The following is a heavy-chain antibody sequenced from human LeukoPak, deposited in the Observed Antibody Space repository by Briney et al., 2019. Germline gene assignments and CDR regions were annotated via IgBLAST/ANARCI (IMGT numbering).Heavy chain of an antibody. CDR2: TSSSGVST. V-gene: IGHV3-23*01. D-gene: IGHD3-22*01. CDR1: GFTFSSYA. CDR3: AKLGSSGYFQH. Sequence: GGSLRLSCAASGFTFSSYAMSWVRQALGKGLEWVSSTSSSGVSTYYADSVKGRFTISRDNSKNTLYLQVNSLRAEDMAVYYCAKLGSSGYFQHWGQGTLVTVSS. J-gene: IGHJ1*01.